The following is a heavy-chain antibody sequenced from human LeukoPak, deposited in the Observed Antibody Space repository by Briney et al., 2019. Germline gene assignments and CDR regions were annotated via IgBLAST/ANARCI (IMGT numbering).Heavy chain of an antibody. Sequence: SETLSLTCAVYGGSFSGYYWSWIRQPPGKGLEWIGEINHSGSTNYNPSLKSRVTISVDTSKNQFSLKLSSVTAADTAVYYCARDLGGYKWELPHWYFDLWGRGTLVTVSS. CDR1: GGSFSGYY. J-gene: IGHJ2*01. CDR3: ARDLGGYKWELPHWYFDL. D-gene: IGHD1-26*01. CDR2: INHSGST. V-gene: IGHV4-34*01.